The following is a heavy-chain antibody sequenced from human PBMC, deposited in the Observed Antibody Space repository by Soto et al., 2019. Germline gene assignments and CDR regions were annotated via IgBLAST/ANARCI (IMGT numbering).Heavy chain of an antibody. V-gene: IGHV4-59*08. CDR3: ARQYSSSWYLYYYYYMDV. D-gene: IGHD6-13*01. CDR2: VSSSGST. CDR1: GDSMSNYY. Sequence: PSETLSLTCVVSGDSMSNYYWRWIRQPPGKGLEWIGDVSSSGSTNYNPSLKSRITMSVDTSKNQFSLKLNYVTAADTAVYYCARQYSSSWYLYYYYYMDVWGKGTTVTVSS. J-gene: IGHJ6*03.